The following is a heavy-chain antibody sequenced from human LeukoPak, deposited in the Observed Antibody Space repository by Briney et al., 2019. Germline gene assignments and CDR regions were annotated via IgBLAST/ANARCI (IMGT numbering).Heavy chain of an antibody. D-gene: IGHD3-16*02. J-gene: IGHJ6*03. CDR2: IRYDGSNK. CDR1: GFTFSSYG. V-gene: IGHV3-30*02. CDR3: AKPSRIMITFGGVIVQAGANYYYYMDV. Sequence: GGSLRLSCAASGFTFSSYGMHWVRQAPGKGLEWVAFIRYDGSNKYYADSVKGRFTISRDNSKNTLYLQMNSLRAEDTAVYYCAKPSRIMITFGGVIVQAGANYYYYMDVWGKGTTVTISS.